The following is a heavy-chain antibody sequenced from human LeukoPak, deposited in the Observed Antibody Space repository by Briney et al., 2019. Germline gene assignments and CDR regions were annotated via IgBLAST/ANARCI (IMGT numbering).Heavy chain of an antibody. CDR1: GGSISSSSYY. CDR2: IYYSGST. V-gene: IGHV4-39*07. CDR3: ARRDTGSANLAY. Sequence: PSETLSLTCTVSGGSISSSSYYWGWIRQPPGKGLEWIGSIYYSGSTYYNPSLKSRVTISKDTSKNQFSLRLSSVTAADTAVYYCARRDTGSANLAYWGQGTLVTVSS. J-gene: IGHJ4*02. D-gene: IGHD3-10*01.